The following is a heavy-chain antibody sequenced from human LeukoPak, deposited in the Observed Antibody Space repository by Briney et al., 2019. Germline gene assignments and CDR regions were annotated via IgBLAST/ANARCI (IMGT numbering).Heavy chain of an antibody. D-gene: IGHD3-22*01. CDR1: GFTFSDFS. CDR3: ARASSGGPGAYYYYYYMDV. CDR2: ITGNSMYI. Sequence: GGSLRLSCAVSGFTFSDFSMNWVRQAPGKGLEWVASITGNSMYIYYSDSLKGRCTLSRDNAKNSLYLQMNSLRAEDTAVYYCARASSGGPGAYYYYYYMDVWGKGTTVTVSS. J-gene: IGHJ6*03. V-gene: IGHV3-21*01.